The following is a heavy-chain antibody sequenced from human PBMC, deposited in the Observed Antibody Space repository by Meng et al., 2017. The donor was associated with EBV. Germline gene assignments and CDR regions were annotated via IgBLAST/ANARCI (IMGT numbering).Heavy chain of an antibody. CDR3: ARGVEENGSHYPFDS. J-gene: IGHJ4*02. D-gene: IGHD1-1*01. CDR2: INTYSGKA. Sequence: QVHLVKPGSEGKRPGASVKVSCKASGYTFRNYAINWMRQVPGQGLEWMGWINTYSGKATFAQGFTGRFVFSLDTPVTTAHLQISGLKTEDSAVYYCARGVEENGSHYPFDSWGQGTLVTVSS. CDR1: GYTFRNYA. V-gene: IGHV7-4-1*02.